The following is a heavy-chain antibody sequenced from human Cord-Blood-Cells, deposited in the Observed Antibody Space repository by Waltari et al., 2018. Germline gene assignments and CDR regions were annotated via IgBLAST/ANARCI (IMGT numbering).Heavy chain of an antibody. D-gene: IGHD2-2*02. CDR2: IYHSGST. V-gene: IGHV4-4*02. CDR1: GGSISSRNW. J-gene: IGHJ2*01. CDR3: ARDRGYCSSTSCYTWYFDL. Sequence: QVQLQESGPGLVKPSGTLSLTCAVSGGSISSRNWWSWVRQPPGKGLEWIGEIYHSGSTNYNPSLKSRVTISVDKSKNQFSLKLSSVTAADTAVYYCARDRGYCSSTSCYTWYFDLWGRGTLVTVSS.